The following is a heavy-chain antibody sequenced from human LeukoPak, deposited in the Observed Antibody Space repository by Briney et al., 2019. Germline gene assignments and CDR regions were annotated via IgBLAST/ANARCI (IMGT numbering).Heavy chain of an antibody. CDR2: IYYSGST. J-gene: IGHJ4*02. D-gene: IGHD3-22*01. Sequence: PSETLSLTCTVSGGSISSSSYYWGWVRQPPGKGLEWIGSIYYSGSTYYNSSLKSRATISVDTSKNQLSLKLTSVTAADTAVYYCATDDSSGYYSFDYWGQGTLVTVSS. CDR1: GGSISSSSYY. CDR3: ATDDSSGYYSFDY. V-gene: IGHV4-39*07.